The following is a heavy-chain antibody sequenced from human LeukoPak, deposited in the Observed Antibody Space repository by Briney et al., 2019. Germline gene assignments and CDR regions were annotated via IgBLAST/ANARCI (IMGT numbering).Heavy chain of an antibody. J-gene: IGHJ5*02. CDR3: ARDVNSGSSNWLDP. V-gene: IGHV4-4*07. CDR1: GGSISSYY. D-gene: IGHD1-26*01. Sequence: SETLSLTCTVSGGSISSYYWSWIRQPAGKGLEWIGRIYTSGSTNYNPSLKSRVTMSVDTSKNQFSLKLSSVTAADTAVYYCARDVNSGSSNWLDPWGQGTLVTVSS. CDR2: IYTSGST.